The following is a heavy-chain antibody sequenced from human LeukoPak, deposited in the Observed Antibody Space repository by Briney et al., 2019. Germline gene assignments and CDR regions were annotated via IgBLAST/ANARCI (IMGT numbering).Heavy chain of an antibody. CDR3: ARGGSFRLYYYDSSVNGAFDI. V-gene: IGHV3-30-3*01. Sequence: GRSLRLSCAASGFTFSSYAMHWVRQAPGKGLEWVAAISYDGSNKYYADSVKGRFTISRDNSKNTLYLQMNSLRAEDTAVYYCARGGSFRLYYYDSSVNGAFDIWGQGTMVTVSS. CDR1: GFTFSSYA. D-gene: IGHD3-22*01. CDR2: ISYDGSNK. J-gene: IGHJ3*02.